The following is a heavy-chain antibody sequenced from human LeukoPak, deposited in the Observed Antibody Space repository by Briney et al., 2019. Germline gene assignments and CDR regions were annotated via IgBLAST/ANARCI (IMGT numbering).Heavy chain of an antibody. CDR2: INPNSGGT. CDR3: ARDDDFWSGYSDY. V-gene: IGHV1-2*02. CDR1: GYTFSDHY. Sequence: ASVKVSCKASGYTFSDHYMHWVRQAPGQGLEWMGWINPNSGGTNYAQKFQGRVTMTRDTSISTAYMELSRLRSDDTAVYYCARDDDFWSGYSDYWGQGTLVTVSS. J-gene: IGHJ4*02. D-gene: IGHD3-3*01.